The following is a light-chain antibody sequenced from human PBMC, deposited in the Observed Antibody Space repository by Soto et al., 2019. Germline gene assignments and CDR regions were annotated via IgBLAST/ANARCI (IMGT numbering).Light chain of an antibody. V-gene: IGKV1-6*01. CDR2: GAY. CDR3: KQSYNTPQT. Sequence: AIQMTQSPSSLSASVGDRVTITCRASQAIRNDLGWYQQKPGKAPNLLIFGAYNLQAGVQVRFSGSGSGTDFTLTITSLQPEDSATYYCKQSYNTPQTFGQGTKVDIK. J-gene: IGKJ1*01. CDR1: QAIRND.